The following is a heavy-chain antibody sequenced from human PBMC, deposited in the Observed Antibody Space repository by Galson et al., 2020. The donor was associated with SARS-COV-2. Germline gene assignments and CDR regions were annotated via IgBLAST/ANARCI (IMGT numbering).Heavy chain of an antibody. J-gene: IGHJ4*02. CDR2: IKSKTDGGTT. CDR3: TTAPGPNYYDSSGYSDY. CDR1: GFTFSNAW. V-gene: IGHV3-15*01. Sequence: GGSLRLSCAASGFTFSNAWMSWVRQAPGKGLEWVGRIKSKTDGGTTDYAAPVKGRFTISRDDSKNTLYLQMNSLKTEDTAVYYCTTAPGPNYYDSSGYSDYWGQGTLVTVSS. D-gene: IGHD3-22*01.